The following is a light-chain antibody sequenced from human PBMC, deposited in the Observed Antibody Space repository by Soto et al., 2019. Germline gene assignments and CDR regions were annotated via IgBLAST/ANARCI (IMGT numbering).Light chain of an antibody. CDR3: QQYGSSPLLT. V-gene: IGKV3-20*01. J-gene: IGKJ4*01. CDR2: AAS. CDR1: QSVSSNY. Sequence: IVLTQSPGTLSLSPGERATLSCRASQSVSSNYLAWYQQKAGQAPRLLIYAASSRATGIPDRFSGGGSGTDFTLTISRLEPEDFAVYYCQQYGSSPLLTFGGGPEVEIK.